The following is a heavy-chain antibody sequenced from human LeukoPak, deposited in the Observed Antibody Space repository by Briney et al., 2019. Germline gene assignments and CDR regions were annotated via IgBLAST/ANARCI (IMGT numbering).Heavy chain of an antibody. Sequence: GGSLRLSCAASGFTFSSYGMHWVRQAPGKGLEWVAVIWYDGSNKYYADSVKGRFTISRDNSKNTLYLQMNSLRAEDTAVYYCARGPLGLSYYGMDVWGQGTTVTVSS. V-gene: IGHV3-33*01. CDR2: IWYDGSNK. D-gene: IGHD3/OR15-3a*01. J-gene: IGHJ6*02. CDR3: ARGPLGLSYYGMDV. CDR1: GFTFSSYG.